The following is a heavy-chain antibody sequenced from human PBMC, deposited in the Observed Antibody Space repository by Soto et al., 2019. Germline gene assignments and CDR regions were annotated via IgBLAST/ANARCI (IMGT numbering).Heavy chain of an antibody. Sequence: PSVKVSCTASGYTFTSYDINWVRQATGQGLEWMGWMNPNSGNTGYAQKFQGRVTMTRNTSISTAYMELSSLRSEDTAVYYCASRQGPVYYYYGMAVWGQGTTVTVSS. V-gene: IGHV1-8*01. CDR2: MNPNSGNT. CDR3: ASRQGPVYYYYGMAV. J-gene: IGHJ6*02. CDR1: GYTFTSYD. D-gene: IGHD6-19*01.